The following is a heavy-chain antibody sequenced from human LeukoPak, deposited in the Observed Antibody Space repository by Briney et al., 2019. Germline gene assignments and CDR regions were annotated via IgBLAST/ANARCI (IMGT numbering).Heavy chain of an antibody. CDR2: ISGSGGST. CDR3: AKDQAVYYYGSGSYEVLGDY. J-gene: IGHJ4*02. CDR1: GFTFSSYA. Sequence: PGGSLRLSCTASGFTFSSYAMSWVRQAPGKGLEWVSAISGSGGSTYYADSVKGRFTISRDNSKNTLYLQMNSLRAEDTAVYYCAKDQAVYYYGSGSYEVLGDYWGQGTLVTVSS. V-gene: IGHV3-23*01. D-gene: IGHD3-10*01.